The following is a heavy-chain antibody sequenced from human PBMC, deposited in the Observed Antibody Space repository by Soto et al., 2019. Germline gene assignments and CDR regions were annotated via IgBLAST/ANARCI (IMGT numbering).Heavy chain of an antibody. CDR3: ARDKAHYYGSGKDGMDV. D-gene: IGHD3-10*01. CDR2: ISAYNGNT. V-gene: IGHV1-18*04. J-gene: IGHJ6*02. CDR1: GYTFTSYG. Sequence: QVQLVQSGAEVKKPWASVKVSCKASGYTFTSYGISWVRQAPGQGLEWMGWISAYNGNTNYAQKLQGRVTMTTDTSTSTAYMELRSLRSDDTAVYYCARDKAHYYGSGKDGMDVWGQGTTVTVSS.